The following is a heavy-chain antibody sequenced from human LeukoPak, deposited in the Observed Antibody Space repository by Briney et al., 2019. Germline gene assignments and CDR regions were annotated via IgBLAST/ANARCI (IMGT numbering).Heavy chain of an antibody. CDR1: GYTFTDYY. CDR3: ASAPHGSGWENDAFDI. Sequence: ASVKVSCKAFGYTFTDYYMHWVRQAPGQGLEWMGWINPNSGGTNYAQKFQGRVTMTRDTSISTAYMEVSRLRSDDTAVYYCASAPHGSGWENDAFDIWGQGTMVTVSS. V-gene: IGHV1-2*02. CDR2: INPNSGGT. J-gene: IGHJ3*02. D-gene: IGHD6-19*01.